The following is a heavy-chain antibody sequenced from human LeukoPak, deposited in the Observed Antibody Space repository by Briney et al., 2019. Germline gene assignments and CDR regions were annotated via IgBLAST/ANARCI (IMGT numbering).Heavy chain of an antibody. V-gene: IGHV3-30*02. J-gene: IGHJ4*02. CDR3: AKERVVVADLDFDY. D-gene: IGHD2-15*01. Sequence: GGSMRLSCAASGFTLSTYGMHWVRQAPGKGLEWVAFVRYDGSDKFYADSVKGRFTISRDNSKNTLYLQMNSLRAEDTAVYYCAKERVVVADLDFDYWGQGTLVTVSS. CDR2: VRYDGSDK. CDR1: GFTLSTYG.